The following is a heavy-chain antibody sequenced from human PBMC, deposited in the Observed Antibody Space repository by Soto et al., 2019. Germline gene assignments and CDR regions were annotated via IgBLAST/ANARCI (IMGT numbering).Heavy chain of an antibody. CDR1: GGTFSSYA. V-gene: IGHV1-69*01. D-gene: IGHD3-3*01. Sequence: QVQLVQPGAEVKKPGSSVKVSCKASGGTFSSYAISWVRQAPGQGLEWMGGIIPIFGTANYAQKFQGRVTITADESTSPAYMELSSLGSEDTAVYYCASLRFLEWLPPGHYYYYGMDVWGQGTTVTVSS. J-gene: IGHJ6*02. CDR3: ASLRFLEWLPPGHYYYYGMDV. CDR2: IIPIFGTA.